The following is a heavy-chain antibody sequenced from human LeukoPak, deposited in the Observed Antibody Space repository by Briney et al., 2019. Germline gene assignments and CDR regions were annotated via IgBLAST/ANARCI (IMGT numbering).Heavy chain of an antibody. Sequence: KAGGSLRLSCAASGFTFSSYSMNWVRQAPGKGLEWVAVISYDGSNKYYADSVKGRFTISRDNSKNTLYLQMNSLRAEDTAVYYCATTPYSSGWFYFDYWGQGTLVTVSS. D-gene: IGHD6-19*01. CDR1: GFTFSSYS. J-gene: IGHJ4*02. CDR3: ATTPYSSGWFYFDY. V-gene: IGHV3-30*03. CDR2: ISYDGSNK.